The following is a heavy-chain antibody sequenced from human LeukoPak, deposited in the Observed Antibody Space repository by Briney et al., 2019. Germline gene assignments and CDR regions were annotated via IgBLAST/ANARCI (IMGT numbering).Heavy chain of an antibody. J-gene: IGHJ4*02. CDR3: ARVTYYYDSSGYCLLY. CDR2: IYYSGST. CDR1: GGSISSSSYY. Sequence: SETLSLTCTVSGGSISSSSYYWGWIRQPPGKGLEWIGSIYYSGSTYYNPSLKSRVTISVDTSKNQFSLKLSSVTAADTAVYYCARVTYYYDSSGYCLLYWGQGTLVTVSS. D-gene: IGHD3-22*01. V-gene: IGHV4-39*07.